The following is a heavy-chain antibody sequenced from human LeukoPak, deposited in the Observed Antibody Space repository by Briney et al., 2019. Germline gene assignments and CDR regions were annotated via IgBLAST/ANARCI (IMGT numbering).Heavy chain of an antibody. Sequence: GGSLRLSCAASGFTFNNYAMTRVRQAPGKGLEWVAVISFDGSNKYYADSVKGRFTISRDNSKNTLYLQMNSLRAEDTAVYYCAKEEPDYDSVGDRYMDVWGKGTTVTVSS. CDR2: ISFDGSNK. CDR3: AKEEPDYDSVGDRYMDV. CDR1: GFTFNNYA. V-gene: IGHV3-30*04. D-gene: IGHD3-3*01. J-gene: IGHJ6*03.